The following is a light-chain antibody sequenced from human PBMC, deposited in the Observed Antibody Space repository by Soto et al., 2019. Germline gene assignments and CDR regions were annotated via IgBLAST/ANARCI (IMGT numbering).Light chain of an antibody. CDR2: GAS. Sequence: ENVMTQSPATLSMSPGERATLSCRASQSVSSFLAWYQQKPGQAPRLLIYGASTRATGIPARFSGSGSGTEFTLTISSLQPEDFAVYYCQQYSNWPSWTFGQGTKV. CDR3: QQYSNWPSWT. V-gene: IGKV3-15*01. J-gene: IGKJ1*01. CDR1: QSVSSF.